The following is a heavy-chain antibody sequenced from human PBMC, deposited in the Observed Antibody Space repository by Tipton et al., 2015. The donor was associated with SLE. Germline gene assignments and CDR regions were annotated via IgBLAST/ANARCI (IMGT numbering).Heavy chain of an antibody. J-gene: IGHJ4*02. CDR1: GVSISTYY. V-gene: IGHV4-4*07. Sequence: TLSLTCSVFGVSISTYYWGWIRQAPGKGLEWVGCMRRGGRTDYNPSLQSRVAMSVDTSKNQLSIDLNSVTAADTAVYYCARGGGDSSSCQDFDRWGQGTLVTVSS. D-gene: IGHD6-13*01. CDR3: ARGGGDSSSCQDFDR. CDR2: MRRGGRT.